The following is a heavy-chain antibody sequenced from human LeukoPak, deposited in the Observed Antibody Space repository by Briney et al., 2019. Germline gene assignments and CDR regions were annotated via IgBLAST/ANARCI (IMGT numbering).Heavy chain of an antibody. J-gene: IGHJ5*02. CDR3: ARGYTAWFDP. V-gene: IGHV4-34*01. CDR2: INHSGST. D-gene: IGHD4-11*01. CDR1: GGSFSGYY. Sequence: SETLSLTCAVYGGSFSGYYWSWIPQPPGKGLEWIGEINHSGSTNYNPSLKSRVTISVDTSKNQFSLKLSSVTAADTAVYYCARGYTAWFDPWGQGTLVTVSS.